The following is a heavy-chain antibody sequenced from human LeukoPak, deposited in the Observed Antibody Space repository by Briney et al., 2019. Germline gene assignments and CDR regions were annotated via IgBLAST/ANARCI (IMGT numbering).Heavy chain of an antibody. CDR1: GFTFSSYG. J-gene: IGHJ4*02. D-gene: IGHD5-12*01. CDR3: ARYSGYQYYFDY. V-gene: IGHV3-48*04. Sequence: HPGGSLRLSCAASGFTFSSYGMHWVRQAPGKGLEWVSYISSSGSTIYYADSVKGRFTISRDNAKNSLYLQMNSLRAEDTAVYYCARYSGYQYYFDYWGQGTLVTVSS. CDR2: ISSSGSTI.